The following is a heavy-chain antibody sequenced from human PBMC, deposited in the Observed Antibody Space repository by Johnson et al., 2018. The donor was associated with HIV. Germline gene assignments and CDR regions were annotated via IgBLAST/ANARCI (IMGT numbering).Heavy chain of an antibody. CDR2: INWNGGST. D-gene: IGHD2-2*01. CDR1: GFSIDDYA. J-gene: IGHJ3*02. V-gene: IGHV3-20*04. Sequence: VQLVESGGGVVRPGGSLRLSCAAFGFSIDDYAMSWVRQVPGKGLEWVSGINWNGGSTNYAASVKGRVVISRDNARNSLYLQMNSLRAEDTALYYCVRGGLGYQNFHDAFDMWGQGTMVTVSS. CDR3: VRGGLGYQNFHDAFDM.